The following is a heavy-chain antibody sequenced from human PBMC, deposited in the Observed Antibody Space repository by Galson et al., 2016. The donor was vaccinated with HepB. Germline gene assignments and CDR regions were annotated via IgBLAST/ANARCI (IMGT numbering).Heavy chain of an antibody. J-gene: IGHJ4*02. CDR1: GFTFSSFA. CDR2: ISGNGGFT. CDR3: AATPATPADFVVVPTAPFDN. V-gene: IGHV3-23*01. D-gene: IGHD2-2*01. Sequence: SLRLSCAASGFTFSSFAMSWVRQAPGKGLELVSSISGNGGFTIYEDSVEDRFTISRDNSKNTLYLQMNSLRAEDTAIYYCAATPATPADFVVVPTAPFDNWGQGTLVTVSS.